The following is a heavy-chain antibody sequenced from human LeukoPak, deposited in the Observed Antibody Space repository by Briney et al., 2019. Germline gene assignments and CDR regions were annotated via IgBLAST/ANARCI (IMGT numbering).Heavy chain of an antibody. J-gene: IGHJ5*02. CDR1: GFTFDDYG. V-gene: IGHV3-20*04. D-gene: IGHD3-16*02. CDR2: INWNGGST. Sequence: GGSLTLSCAASGFTFDDYGMSWVRQAPGKGLEWVSGINWNGGSTGYADSVKGRFTISRDNAKNSLYLQMNSLRAEDTALYYCAREDYDYVWGSYPSCGFDPWGQGTLVTVSS. CDR3: AREDYDYVWGSYPSCGFDP.